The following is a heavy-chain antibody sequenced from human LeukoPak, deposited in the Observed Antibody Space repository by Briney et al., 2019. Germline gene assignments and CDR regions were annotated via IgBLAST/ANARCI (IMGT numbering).Heavy chain of an antibody. V-gene: IGHV3-23*01. Sequence: PGGSLRLSCAASGFTFSDYYMSWVRQAPGKGLEWVSAISGSGGSTYYADSVKGRFTISRDNSKNTLYLQMNSLRAEDTAVYYCAKSLYYYDSSSLGNWGQGTLVTVSS. CDR2: ISGSGGST. D-gene: IGHD3-22*01. J-gene: IGHJ4*02. CDR1: GFTFSDYY. CDR3: AKSLYYYDSSSLGN.